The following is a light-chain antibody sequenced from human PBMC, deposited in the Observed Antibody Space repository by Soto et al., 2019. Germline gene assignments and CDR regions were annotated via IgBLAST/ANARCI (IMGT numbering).Light chain of an antibody. CDR2: AAS. CDR1: QSISSY. Sequence: DIPMTQSPSSLSAYVGDRVTITCRASQSISSYLNWYQQKPGKAPKLLIYAASSLHSGVPSRFSGSGSGTDFTLTISSLQPEDFATYYCQQTYSTPGWTFGRGTKVEIK. J-gene: IGKJ1*01. CDR3: QQTYSTPGWT. V-gene: IGKV1-39*01.